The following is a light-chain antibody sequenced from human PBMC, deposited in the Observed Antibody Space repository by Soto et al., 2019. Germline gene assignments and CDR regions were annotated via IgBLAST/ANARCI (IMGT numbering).Light chain of an antibody. J-gene: IGLJ2*01. V-gene: IGLV2-8*01. CDR3: SSYAGFTKVL. CDR2: DVT. CDR1: SSDVGTYNF. Sequence: QSALTQPPSASGSPGQSVTISCTGTSSDVGTYNFVSWYQQHPGKAPKLTIYDVTKRPSGVPDRFSGSKSGNTASLTVSGLQAEDEADYYCSSYAGFTKVLFGGGTKLTVL.